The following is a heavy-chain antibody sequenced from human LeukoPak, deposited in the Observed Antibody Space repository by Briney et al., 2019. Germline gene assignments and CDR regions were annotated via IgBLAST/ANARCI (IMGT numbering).Heavy chain of an antibody. V-gene: IGHV3-30*04. CDR3: TNSDDYGDY. J-gene: IGHJ4*02. CDR2: IAFDDTDR. Sequence: GGSLRLSCAASGFIFGDYAMHWVRQAPGKGLEWVAAIAFDDTDRYYIDSVKGRFTISRDDSKNTLHLHMTSLRAEDTAVYYCTNSDDYGDYWGQGTLVTVSS. CDR1: GFIFGDYA.